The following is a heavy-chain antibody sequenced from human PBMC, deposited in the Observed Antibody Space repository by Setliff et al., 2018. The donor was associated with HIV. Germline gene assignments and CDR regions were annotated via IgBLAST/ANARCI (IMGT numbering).Heavy chain of an antibody. J-gene: IGHJ5*02. D-gene: IGHD2-2*01. V-gene: IGHV4-59*11. CDR3: ARDPGGLYCRSTSCQGGCFDP. Sequence: KTSETLSLTCNVSGDSISNHYWNWIRQPPGKGLEWIATIYNSGNSVSNPSLKSRVTISVDTSKNQFSLTLNSVTAADTAVYYCARDPGGLYCRSTSCQGGCFDPWGQGTLVTVSS. CDR2: IYNSGNS. CDR1: GDSISNHY.